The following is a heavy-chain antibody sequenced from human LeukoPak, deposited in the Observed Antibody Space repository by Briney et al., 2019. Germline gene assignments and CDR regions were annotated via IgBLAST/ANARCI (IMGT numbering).Heavy chain of an antibody. V-gene: IGHV3-30*02. CDR3: ARGYGDSVDY. J-gene: IGHJ4*02. CDR2: IRSDGSNK. CDR1: GFTFGSYG. D-gene: IGHD4-17*01. Sequence: PGGSLRLSCAASGFTFGSYGMHWVRQAPGKGLEWVTFIRSDGSNKYYADSVKGRFTISRDNAKNSLYLQMNSLRAEDTAVYYCARGYGDSVDYWGQGTLVTVSS.